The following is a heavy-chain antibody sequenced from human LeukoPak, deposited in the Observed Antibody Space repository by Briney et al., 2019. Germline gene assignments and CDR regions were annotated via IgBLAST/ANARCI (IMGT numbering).Heavy chain of an antibody. CDR1: GFTFSSYT. CDR2: ISYAGSNN. Sequence: GGSLRLSCAASGFTFSSYTMDWVRQAPGKGLDWVARISYAGSNNYYADSVKGRFTISSDNPKNTLYLQMDSLRAEDTAVYYCARAAHTTYVLGRYYYYAMDVWGQGTTVTVSS. CDR3: ARAAHTTYVLGRYYYYAMDV. V-gene: IGHV3-30-3*01. J-gene: IGHJ6*02. D-gene: IGHD3-10*01.